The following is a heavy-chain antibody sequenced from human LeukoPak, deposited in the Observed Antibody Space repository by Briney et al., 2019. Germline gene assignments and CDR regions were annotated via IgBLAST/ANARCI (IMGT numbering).Heavy chain of an antibody. CDR3: AKPPPGITGTEYYFDY. CDR1: GFTFSSYS. CDR2: IRYDGSNK. Sequence: PGGSLRLSCAASGFTFSSYSMHWVRQAPGKGLEWVAFIRYDGSNKYYADSVKGRFTISRDNSKNTLYLQMNSLRAEDTAVYYCAKPPPGITGTEYYFDYWGQGTLVTVSS. V-gene: IGHV3-30*02. D-gene: IGHD1-20*01. J-gene: IGHJ4*02.